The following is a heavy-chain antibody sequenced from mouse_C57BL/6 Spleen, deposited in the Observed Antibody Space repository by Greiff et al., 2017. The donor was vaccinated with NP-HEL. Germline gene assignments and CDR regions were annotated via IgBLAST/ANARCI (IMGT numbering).Heavy chain of an antibody. CDR2: IYPSDSET. CDR3: GRSYCGSSSDY. D-gene: IGHD1-1*01. V-gene: IGHV1-61*01. Sequence: QVQLQQPGAELVRPGYSVMLSCKASGYTFTSYWLDWLKQRPGQGLVWISNIYPSDSETHYNPKFKDKTTLTVDQSSSTAYMQLSSLTSEDAAVYYCGRSYCGSSSDYWGKGTTLTVSS. CDR1: GYTFTSYW. J-gene: IGHJ2*01.